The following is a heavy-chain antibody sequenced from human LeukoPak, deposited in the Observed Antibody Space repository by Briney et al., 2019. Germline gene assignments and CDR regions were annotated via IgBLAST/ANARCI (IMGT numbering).Heavy chain of an antibody. Sequence: ASVKVFCKASGYTFTGYYMHWVRQAPGQGLEWMGWINPNSGGTNYAQKFQGRVTMTRDTSISTAYMELGRLRSDDTAVYYCARGALGGWSPLRYWGQGTLVTVSS. CDR3: ARGALGGWSPLRY. J-gene: IGHJ4*02. V-gene: IGHV1-2*02. CDR1: GYTFTGYY. CDR2: INPNSGGT. D-gene: IGHD6-19*01.